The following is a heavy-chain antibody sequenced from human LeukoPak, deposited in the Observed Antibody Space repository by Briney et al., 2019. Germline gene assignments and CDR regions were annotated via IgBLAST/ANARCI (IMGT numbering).Heavy chain of an antibody. CDR2: ISWNSGSI. CDR3: ARAQGYSYGYFDY. CDR1: GFTFDDYA. J-gene: IGHJ4*02. D-gene: IGHD5-18*01. Sequence: GGSLRLSCAASGFTFDDYAMHWVRQAPGKGLEWVSGISWNSGSIGYADPVKGRFTISRDNAKNSLYLQMSSLRAEDTAFYYCARAQGYSYGYFDYWGQGTLVTVSS. V-gene: IGHV3-9*01.